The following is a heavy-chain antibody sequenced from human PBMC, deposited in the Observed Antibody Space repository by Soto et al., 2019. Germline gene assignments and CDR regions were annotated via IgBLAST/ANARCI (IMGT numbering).Heavy chain of an antibody. CDR3: ARRGWDAFDN. J-gene: IGHJ3*02. Sequence: QVQLVESGGGVVQPGRSLRLSCAASGFTFSSYGMHWVRQGPGKGLEWVAVISYDGSNKYYADSVKGRFTISRDKSQNTMYLQMNKLKAEDTAVYYGARRGWDAFDNWGQGTMVTVSS. V-gene: IGHV3-30*03. CDR1: GFTFSSYG. CDR2: ISYDGSNK.